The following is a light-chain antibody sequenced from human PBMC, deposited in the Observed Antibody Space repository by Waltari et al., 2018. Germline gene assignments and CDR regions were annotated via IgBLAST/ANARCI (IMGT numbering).Light chain of an antibody. Sequence: SYVLTQPPPVSVAPGNTATITCWGPNIGSKDLHWYQQKPGPAPMLVVHDDSDRPSGIPDRFSGSNSGNTATLTISRVEAGDEADYYCQVWDRSYDQWVFGGGTKLTVL. CDR3: QVWDRSYDQWV. CDR1: NIGSKD. J-gene: IGLJ3*02. V-gene: IGLV3-21*03. CDR2: DDS.